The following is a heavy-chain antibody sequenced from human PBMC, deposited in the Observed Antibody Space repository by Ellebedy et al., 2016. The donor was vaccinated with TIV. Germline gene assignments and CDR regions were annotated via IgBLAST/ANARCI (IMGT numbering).Heavy chain of an antibody. D-gene: IGHD5-24*01. CDR3: ARQREGYNFHYFDS. CDR2: ISGSGVTT. J-gene: IGHJ4*02. V-gene: IGHV3-23*01. Sequence: GESLKISXAASGFTFSRTAMSWVRQAPGKGLEWVSVISGSGVTTDYADSVKGRFTISRDNSKNTLILQMNSLRAEDTAEYYCARQREGYNFHYFDSWGQGILVTVSS. CDR1: GFTFSRTA.